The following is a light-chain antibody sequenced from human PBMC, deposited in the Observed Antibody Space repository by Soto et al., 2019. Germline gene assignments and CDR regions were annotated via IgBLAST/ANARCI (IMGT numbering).Light chain of an antibody. V-gene: IGKV1-5*03. CDR1: QSISSW. CDR2: KAS. Sequence: DIQMTQSPSTLSASVGDRVTITCRASQSISSWLAWYQQKPGKAPKLLIYKASSLESGVPSRFSGSGSGTEFTLSISSLQPDGFATYYCQQYNSSPLTFGGGTKVEIK. CDR3: QQYNSSPLT. J-gene: IGKJ4*01.